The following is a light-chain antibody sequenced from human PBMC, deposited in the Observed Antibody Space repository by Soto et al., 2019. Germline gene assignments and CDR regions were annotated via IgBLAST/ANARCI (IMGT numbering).Light chain of an antibody. CDR1: SSDIGGYNN. J-gene: IGLJ3*02. CDR3: SSYTNSDTWV. V-gene: IGLV2-14*01. CDR2: EVY. Sequence: QSALTQPASVSGSPGQSITISCTGSSSDIGGYNNVSWYQRYPGKAPKLIIYEVYNRPSGISNRFSASKSGNTASLTISGLQAEDESDYYCSSYTNSDTWVFGGGTKVTVL.